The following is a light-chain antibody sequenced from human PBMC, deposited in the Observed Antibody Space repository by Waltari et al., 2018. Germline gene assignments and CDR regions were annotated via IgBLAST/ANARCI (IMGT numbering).Light chain of an antibody. V-gene: IGLV1-44*01. CDR1: SSNIGSNT. CDR2: SNN. J-gene: IGLJ3*02. Sequence: QSVLTQPPSASGTPGQRVTISCSGSSSNIGSNTVNWYQQLPGTAPKLLIYSNNPRPSGVPYRFSGSKSGPSASRAISGLQSEDEADYYCAAWDDSLNGHWVFGGGTKLTVL. CDR3: AAWDDSLNGHWV.